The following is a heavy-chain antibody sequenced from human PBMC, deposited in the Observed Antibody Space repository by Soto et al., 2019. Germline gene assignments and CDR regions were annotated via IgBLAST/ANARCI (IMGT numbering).Heavy chain of an antibody. J-gene: IGHJ6*02. D-gene: IGHD2-8*01. CDR3: AKEVYGAARGAMDA. CDR2: INDNGGDT. V-gene: IGHV3-23*01. CDR1: GFTFSNNV. Sequence: EVQLLESGGGLVQPGGSLRLSCAASGFTFSNNVMNWVRQAPGKGLEWVSGINDNGGDTYYADSVKGRCTISRDNSKNTLYLQMNSLRAEDTAVYYCAKEVYGAARGAMDAWGQGTTVTVSS.